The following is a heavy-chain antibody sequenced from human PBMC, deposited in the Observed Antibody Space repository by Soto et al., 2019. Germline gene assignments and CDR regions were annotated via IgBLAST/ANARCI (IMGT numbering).Heavy chain of an antibody. D-gene: IGHD3-10*01. J-gene: IGHJ4*02. CDR1: GFTFSAYG. CDR2: ISNDGNNK. CDR3: AKDSGRGSADYYFDS. V-gene: IGHV3-30*18. Sequence: GGSLRLSCAASGFTFSAYGMHWVRQAPGKGLERVAVISNDGNNKYHADSVKGRFTISRDNSKNTLYLQMNSLRAEDTAVYYCAKDSGRGSADYYFDSWGQGTLVTVLL.